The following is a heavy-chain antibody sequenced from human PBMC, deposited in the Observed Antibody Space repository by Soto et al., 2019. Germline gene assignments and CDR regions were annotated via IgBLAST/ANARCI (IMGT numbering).Heavy chain of an antibody. CDR2: ISAYNGNT. V-gene: IGHV1-18*01. D-gene: IGHD3-9*01. J-gene: IGHJ6*02. CDR3: ARDNFDWGNYYGMDV. CDR1: GDTFTCYG. Sequence: ASVKVSCKSSGDTFTCYGISWVRQAPGQGLEWMGWISAYNGNTNYAQKLQGRVTMTTDTSTSTAYMELRSLRSDDTAVYYCARDNFDWGNYYGMDVWGQGTTVTVSS.